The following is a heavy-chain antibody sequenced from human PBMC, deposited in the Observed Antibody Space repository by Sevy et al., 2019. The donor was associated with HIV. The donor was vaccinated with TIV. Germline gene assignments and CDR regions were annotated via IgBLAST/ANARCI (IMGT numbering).Heavy chain of an antibody. V-gene: IGHV5-51*01. CDR3: ARRGYDSSGYPQYYFDY. J-gene: IGHJ4*02. CDR2: IYPDDSEI. CDR1: GYKFTSYW. Sequence: GESLKISCKGSGYKFTSYWIAWVRQMPGKGLEWMGIIYPDDSEIRYSPSLQGQVTISVDKSISTAYLQWTNLKASDTAMYFCARRGYDSSGYPQYYFDYWGRGTLVTVSS. D-gene: IGHD3-22*01.